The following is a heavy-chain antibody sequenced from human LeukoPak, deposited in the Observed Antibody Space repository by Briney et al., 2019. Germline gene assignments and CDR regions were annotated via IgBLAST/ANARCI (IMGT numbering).Heavy chain of an antibody. CDR2: IIPIFGIV. CDR1: GGTFNSYA. CDR3: ARCHYGSGSYYTPYFDY. D-gene: IGHD3-10*01. V-gene: IGHV1-69*13. J-gene: IGHJ4*02. Sequence: SVKVSCKASGGTFNSYAISWVRQAPGQGLEWMGGIIPIFGIVNYAQKFQGRVTITADESTSTAYMELSSLRSEDTAVYYCARCHYGSGSYYTPYFDYWGQGTLVTVSS.